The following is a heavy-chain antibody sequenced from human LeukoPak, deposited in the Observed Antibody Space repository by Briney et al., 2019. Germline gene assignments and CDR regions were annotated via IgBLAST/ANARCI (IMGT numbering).Heavy chain of an antibody. CDR2: INPNSGGT. J-gene: IGHJ3*02. V-gene: IGHV1-2*02. Sequence: ASVKVSCKASGYTFTGYYMHWVRQAPGQGLEWMGWINPNSGGTNYAQKFQGRVTMTRDTSISTACMELSRLRSDDTAVYYCARSGGYYDFWSGWDAFDIWGQGTMVTVSS. CDR1: GYTFTGYY. D-gene: IGHD3-3*01. CDR3: ARSGGYYDFWSGWDAFDI.